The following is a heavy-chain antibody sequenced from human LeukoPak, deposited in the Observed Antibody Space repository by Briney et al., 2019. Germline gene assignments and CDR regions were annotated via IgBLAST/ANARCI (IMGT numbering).Heavy chain of an antibody. CDR3: ARASLGYCSGGSCYYYGMDV. Sequence: PGGSLRLSYAASGFTFSSYEMNWVRQAPGKGLEWVSYISSSGSTIYYADSVKGRFTISRDNAKNSLYLQMNSLRAEDTAVYYCARASLGYCSGGSCYYYGMDVWGQGTTVTVSS. D-gene: IGHD2-15*01. V-gene: IGHV3-48*03. CDR2: ISSSGSTI. CDR1: GFTFSSYE. J-gene: IGHJ6*02.